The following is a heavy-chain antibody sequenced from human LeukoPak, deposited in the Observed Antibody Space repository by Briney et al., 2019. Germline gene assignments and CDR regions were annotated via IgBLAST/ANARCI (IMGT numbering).Heavy chain of an antibody. CDR3: VRSAFLTTEFYFDY. CDR2: INTDGRTT. Sequence: GGSLRLSCAASGFTFSSYWMHWVRQAPGKGLVWVSRINTDGRTTTYADSVKGRFTISRDNAKNTLYLQMNSLRAEDTAVYYCVRSAFLTTEFYFDYWGQGTLVTVSS. CDR1: GFTFSSYW. D-gene: IGHD4-11*01. J-gene: IGHJ4*02. V-gene: IGHV3-74*01.